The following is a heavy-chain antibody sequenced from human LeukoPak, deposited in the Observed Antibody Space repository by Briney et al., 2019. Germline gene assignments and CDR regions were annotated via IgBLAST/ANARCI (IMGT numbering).Heavy chain of an antibody. CDR1: GGSISSGDYY. Sequence: PSETLSLTCTVSGGSISSGDYYWSWIRQPPGKGLEWIGYIYYSGSTYYNPSLKSRVTISVDTSKNQFSLKLSSVTAADTAVYYCARVSIAVAGPGYYYYGMDVWGQGTTATVSS. V-gene: IGHV4-30-4*01. D-gene: IGHD6-19*01. CDR2: IYYSGST. CDR3: ARVSIAVAGPGYYYYGMDV. J-gene: IGHJ6*02.